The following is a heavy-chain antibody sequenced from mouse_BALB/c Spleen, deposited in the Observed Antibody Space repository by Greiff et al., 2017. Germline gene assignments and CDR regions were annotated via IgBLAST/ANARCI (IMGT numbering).Heavy chain of an antibody. V-gene: IGHV3-6*02. CDR2: ISYDGSN. CDR1: GYSITSGYY. D-gene: IGHD1-2*01. Sequence: EVKLMESGPGLVKPSQSLSLTCSVTGYSITSGYYWNWIRQFPGNKLEWMGYISYDGSNNYNPSLKNRISITRDTSKNQFFLKLNSVTTEDTATYYCAGDYGYNYAMDYWGQGTSVTVSS. J-gene: IGHJ4*01. CDR3: AGDYGYNYAMDY.